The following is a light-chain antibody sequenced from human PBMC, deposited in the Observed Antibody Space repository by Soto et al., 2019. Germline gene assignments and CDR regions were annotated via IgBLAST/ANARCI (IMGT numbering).Light chain of an antibody. V-gene: IGLV1-51*01. CDR1: SSNIGNNY. CDR2: DNN. J-gene: IGLJ7*01. CDR3: GTWVSSLSAAV. Sequence: QSVLTQPPSVSAAPGQKVTISCSGSSSNIGNNYVSWYQQLPGTAPKLLIYDNNKRPSGIPDRFSGSKSGTSATLGITGLQTGDEADYYCGTWVSSLSAAVFGGGTQLTVL.